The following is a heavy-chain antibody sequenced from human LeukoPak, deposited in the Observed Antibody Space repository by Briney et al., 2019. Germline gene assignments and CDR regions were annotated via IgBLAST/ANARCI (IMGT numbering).Heavy chain of an antibody. CDR1: GGSISSYY. CDR2: IYYSGST. CDR3: ARDLRGSGSYADY. V-gene: IGHV4-59*12. Sequence: SETLSLTCTVSGGSISSYYWSWIRQPPGKGLEWIGYIYYSGSTNYNPSLKSRVTISVDTSKNQFSLKLSSVTAADTAVYYCARDLRGSGSYADYWGQGTLVTVSS. J-gene: IGHJ4*02. D-gene: IGHD3-10*01.